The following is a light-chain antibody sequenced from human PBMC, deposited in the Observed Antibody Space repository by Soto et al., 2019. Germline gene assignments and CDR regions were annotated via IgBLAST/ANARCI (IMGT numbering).Light chain of an antibody. CDR1: QSVGSN. V-gene: IGKV3-15*01. CDR3: QQSNNWPKT. CDR2: DAS. J-gene: IGKJ1*01. Sequence: EIVMTQSPDILSVSPGEKATLSCRASQSVGSNLAWYQQKPGQAPRLLISDASTRAAGLPARFSGSGSGTEFTLTISSLQSEDFAVYYCQQSNNWPKTFGQGTKVEIK.